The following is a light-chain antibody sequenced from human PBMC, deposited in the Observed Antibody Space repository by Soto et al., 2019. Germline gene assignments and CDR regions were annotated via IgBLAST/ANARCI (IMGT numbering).Light chain of an antibody. J-gene: IGKJ5*01. CDR3: HQYNKWPPIT. V-gene: IGKV3-15*01. CDR1: HSVRND. CDR2: DAS. Sequence: EIVMTQSPATLSVSPGERATLSCRASHSVRNDLAWYQQKPGQSPRLLIFDASTRATGIPARFSGSGSGTEFTLTISNLQSEDFAVYYCHQYNKWPPITFGQGTRLEIK.